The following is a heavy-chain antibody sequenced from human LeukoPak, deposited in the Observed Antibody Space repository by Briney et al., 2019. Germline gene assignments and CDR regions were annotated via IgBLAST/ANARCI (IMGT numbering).Heavy chain of an antibody. Sequence: GGSLRLSCAASGFTFNSYSMNWFRQAPGKGLEWVSSISSSSRFIYYADSVKGRFTISRDNSKSTLYLQMNSLRAEDTAVYYCARDKNWNYFSGDWFDPWGQGTLVTVSS. CDR3: ARDKNWNYFSGDWFDP. J-gene: IGHJ5*02. CDR2: ISSSSRFI. V-gene: IGHV3-21*04. D-gene: IGHD1-7*01. CDR1: GFTFNSYS.